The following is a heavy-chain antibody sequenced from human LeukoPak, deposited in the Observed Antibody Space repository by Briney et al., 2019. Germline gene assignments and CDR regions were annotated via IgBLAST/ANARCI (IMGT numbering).Heavy chain of an antibody. J-gene: IGHJ4*02. Sequence: GGSLRLSCAASGFTFSSYTINWVRQAPGKGLEWVSSISSSSSYIYYPDSVKGRFTISRDNAKNSLYLQMNSLRAEDTAVYYCARARRDDSSGYYYDYWGQGTLVTVSS. CDR2: ISSSSSYI. D-gene: IGHD3-22*01. V-gene: IGHV3-21*01. CDR1: GFTFSSYT. CDR3: ARARRDDSSGYYYDY.